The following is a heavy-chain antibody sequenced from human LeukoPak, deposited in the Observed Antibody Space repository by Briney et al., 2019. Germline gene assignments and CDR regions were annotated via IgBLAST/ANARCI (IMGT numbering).Heavy chain of an antibody. CDR3: ARLMHRTSWYNWFDP. V-gene: IGHV3-74*01. Sequence: GGSLRLSCAASGFTFSSYWMHWVRQAPGKGLVWVSRINSDGSSTSYADSVKGRFTISRDNAKNTLYLQMNSLRAEDTAVYYCARLMHRTSWYNWFDPWGQGTLVTVSS. D-gene: IGHD6-13*01. CDR2: INSDGSST. J-gene: IGHJ5*02. CDR1: GFTFSSYW.